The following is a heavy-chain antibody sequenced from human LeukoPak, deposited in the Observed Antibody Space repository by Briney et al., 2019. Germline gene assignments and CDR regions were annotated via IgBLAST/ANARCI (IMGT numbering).Heavy chain of an antibody. CDR1: GFTFSSYA. Sequence: GGSLRLSCAASGFTFSSYAMHWVRQAPGKGLEWVAFIRYDGSNKYYGDSVKGRFTISRDNSKSTLYLQMNSLRAEETAVYYCAKGRHYNTLTGFYVRRGLDYWGLGTLVIVSS. J-gene: IGHJ4*02. D-gene: IGHD3-9*01. CDR3: AKGRHYNTLTGFYVRRGLDY. CDR2: IRYDGSNK. V-gene: IGHV3-30*02.